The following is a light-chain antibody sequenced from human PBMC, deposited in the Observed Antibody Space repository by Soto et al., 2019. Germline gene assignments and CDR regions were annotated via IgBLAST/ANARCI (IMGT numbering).Light chain of an antibody. CDR2: AAS. Sequence: DIQMTQSPSSLSASVGDRVTITCRASQGIGNFLAWYQQKPGKVPKLLIYAASTLQSGVPSRFSGSGSGTEFTLTITSLQSEDVATYYCQMYNSAPFTFGPGTKVDIK. V-gene: IGKV1-27*01. CDR3: QMYNSAPFT. CDR1: QGIGNF. J-gene: IGKJ3*01.